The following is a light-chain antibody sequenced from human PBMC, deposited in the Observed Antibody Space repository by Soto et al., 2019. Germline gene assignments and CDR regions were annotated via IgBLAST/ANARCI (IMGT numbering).Light chain of an antibody. CDR3: SSYVGTNSYV. V-gene: IGLV2-8*01. J-gene: IGLJ1*01. Sequence: QSVLTQPPSASGSPGQSVTISCTGTSSDVGGYNYVSWYQHHPGKAPKLIIYGVYKRPSGVPDRFSGSKSGNTAALTVSGLQAEDEADYYCSSYVGTNSYVFGTGTKVTVL. CDR2: GVY. CDR1: SSDVGGYNY.